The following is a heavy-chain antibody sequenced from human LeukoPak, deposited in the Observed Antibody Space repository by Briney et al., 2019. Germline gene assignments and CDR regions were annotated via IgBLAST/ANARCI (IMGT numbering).Heavy chain of an antibody. CDR2: INPNSGGT. CDR3: ANSFAMVRGAYAFDI. D-gene: IGHD3-10*01. CDR1: GYIFTDYY. J-gene: IGHJ3*02. Sequence: GASVKVSCKASGYIFTDYYMHWVRQAPGQELGWMGRINPNSGGTNYAQKFQGRVTMTRDTSISTAYTELSSLRSEDTATYYCANSFAMVRGAYAFDIWGQGTMVTVSS. V-gene: IGHV1/OR15-1*01.